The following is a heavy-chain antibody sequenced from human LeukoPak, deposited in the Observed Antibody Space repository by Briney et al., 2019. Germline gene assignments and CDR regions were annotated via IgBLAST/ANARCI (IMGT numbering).Heavy chain of an antibody. Sequence: PSETLSLTCTVSGGSISSYYWSWIRQPPGKGLEWIGYIYYSGSTNYNPSLKSRVTISVDTSKNQFSLKLSSVTAADTAVYYCARTGYSYGPFYYYYGMDVWGQGTTATVSS. CDR3: ARTGYSYGPFYYYYGMDV. V-gene: IGHV4-59*01. CDR2: IYYSGST. CDR1: GGSISSYY. J-gene: IGHJ6*02. D-gene: IGHD5-18*01.